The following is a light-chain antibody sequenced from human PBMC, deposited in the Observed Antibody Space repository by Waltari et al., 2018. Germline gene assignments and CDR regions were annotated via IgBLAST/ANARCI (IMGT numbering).Light chain of an antibody. CDR3: SSYSYSSGTLVI. V-gene: IGLV2-14*01. CDR2: EVT. CDR1: SRDIGGYNY. J-gene: IGLJ2*01. Sequence: QSALTQPASVSGSPGQSITISCTGTSRDIGGYNYVSWYQQHPGKAPELIIFEVTNRPSGVSHRFSGSKSANTASLTISALQADDEADYYCSSYSYSSGTLVIFGGGTRLTVL.